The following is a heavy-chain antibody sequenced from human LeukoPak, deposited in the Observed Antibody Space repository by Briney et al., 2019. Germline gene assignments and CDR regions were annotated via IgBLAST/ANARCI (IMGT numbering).Heavy chain of an antibody. Sequence: GASVKVSCKASGYTFTGYYMHWVRQAPGQGLERMGWINPNSGGTNYAQKFQGRVTMTRDTSISTAYMELSRLRSDDTAVYYCARDRVVAATPFGAYMDVWGKGTTVTVSS. V-gene: IGHV1-2*02. CDR3: ARDRVVAATPFGAYMDV. J-gene: IGHJ6*03. D-gene: IGHD2-15*01. CDR1: GYTFTGYY. CDR2: INPNSGGT.